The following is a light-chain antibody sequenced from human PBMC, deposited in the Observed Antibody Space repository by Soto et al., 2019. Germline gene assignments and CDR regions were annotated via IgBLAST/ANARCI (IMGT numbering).Light chain of an antibody. CDR1: QSVSSSY. CDR3: QQYGSSPPWT. J-gene: IGKJ1*01. V-gene: IGKV3-20*01. Sequence: EIVLTQSPGTLSLSPGERATLSCSPSQSVSSSYLAWYQQKPGQAPRLLIYGASSRATGIPDRFSGSGSGTDFTLTISRLEPEDFAVYYCQQYGSSPPWTFGQGTKVDIK. CDR2: GAS.